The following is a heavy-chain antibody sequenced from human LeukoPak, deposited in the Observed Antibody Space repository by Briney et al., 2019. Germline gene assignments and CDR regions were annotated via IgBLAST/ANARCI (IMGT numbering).Heavy chain of an antibody. CDR2: ISSSSSTI. J-gene: IGHJ6*04. V-gene: IGHV3-48*01. CDR1: GFTFSSYS. D-gene: IGHD3-3*01. Sequence: GXSLXLSCAASGFTFSSYSMNWVRQAPGKGLEWVSYISSSSSTIYYADSVKGRFTISRDNAKNSLYLQMNSLRAEDTAVYYCARDLATLDDPESNVWGKGTTVTVSS. CDR3: ARDLATLDDPESNV.